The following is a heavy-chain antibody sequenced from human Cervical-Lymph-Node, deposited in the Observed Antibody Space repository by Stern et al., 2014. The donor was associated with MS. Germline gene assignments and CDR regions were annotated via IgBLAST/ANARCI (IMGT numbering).Heavy chain of an antibody. V-gene: IGHV1-69*01. D-gene: IGHD6-13*01. Sequence: QVQLLQPGAEVTQPGSSVKVSCKASGGTFSKFPSSWVRQAPGQGLEWMGGIFPVFGTPTYAQEFRGRVTITADVSTSTVYMELSSLRSDDTAVYYCALSSETSDRWYSLGYDLWGQGTLVTVSS. CDR1: GGTFSKFP. CDR3: ALSSETSDRWYSLGYDL. CDR2: IFPVFGTP. J-gene: IGHJ5*02.